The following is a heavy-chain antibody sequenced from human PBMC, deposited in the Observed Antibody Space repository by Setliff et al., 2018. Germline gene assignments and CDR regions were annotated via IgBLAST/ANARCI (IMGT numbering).Heavy chain of an antibody. D-gene: IGHD2-15*01. J-gene: IGHJ6*03. CDR1: GYTFTSYD. CDR3: ARGYCSGGSCYSGYYYYMDV. V-gene: IGHV1-8*02. CDR2: MNPNSGNT. Sequence: ASVKVSCKASGYTFTSYDINWVRQATGQGLEWMGWMNPNSGNTGYAQKFQGRVTMTRNTSISTAYMELSSLRSEDTAVYYCARGYCSGGSCYSGYYYYMDVWGKGTTVTVSS.